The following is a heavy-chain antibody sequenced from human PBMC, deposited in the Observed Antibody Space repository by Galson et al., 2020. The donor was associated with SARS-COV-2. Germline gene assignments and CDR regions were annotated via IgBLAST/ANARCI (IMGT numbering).Heavy chain of an antibody. CDR1: GFTFSSYS. J-gene: IGHJ4*02. Sequence: GGSLRLSCAASGFTFSSYSMNWVRQAPGKGLEWVSYISSTSSTIKYADSVKGRFTISRDNAKNSLFLQMNSLRAEDTAVYYCARGWGCTGGSCYSDHWGQGTLVTVSS. V-gene: IGHV3-48*01. CDR3: ARGWGCTGGSCYSDH. CDR2: ISSTSSTI. D-gene: IGHD2-15*01.